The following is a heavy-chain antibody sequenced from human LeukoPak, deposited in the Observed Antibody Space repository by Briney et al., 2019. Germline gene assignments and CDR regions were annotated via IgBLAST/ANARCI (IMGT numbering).Heavy chain of an antibody. CDR2: IIPIFGTA. V-gene: IGHV1-69*13. Sequence: ASVTVFCTASGGTFSSYAISWVRQAPGQGLEWMGGIIPIFGTANYAQKFQGRVTITADESTSTAYMELSSLRSEDTAVYYCARGHLDYYDSSGYVALDYWGQGTLVTVSS. CDR3: ARGHLDYYDSSGYVALDY. J-gene: IGHJ4*02. D-gene: IGHD3-22*01. CDR1: GGTFSSYA.